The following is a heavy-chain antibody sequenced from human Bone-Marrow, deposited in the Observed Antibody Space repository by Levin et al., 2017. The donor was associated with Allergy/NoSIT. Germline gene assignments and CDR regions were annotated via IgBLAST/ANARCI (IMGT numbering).Heavy chain of an antibody. CDR3: VRDLKSIYGVDV. CDR2: IYHRDNS. D-gene: IGHD2/OR15-2a*01. Sequence: NPSETLSLTCTVSGGSIYSGGFSWSWIRQPPGRGLEWIGYIYHRDNSYYNPSLQSRVTISVDRSKNQFSLELISVTAADTAVYYCVRDLKSIYGVDVWGQGTTVTVSS. J-gene: IGHJ6*02. V-gene: IGHV4-30-2*01. CDR1: GGSIYSGGFS.